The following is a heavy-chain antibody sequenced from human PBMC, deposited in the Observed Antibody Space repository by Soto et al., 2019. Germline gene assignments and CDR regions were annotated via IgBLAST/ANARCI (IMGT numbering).Heavy chain of an antibody. J-gene: IGHJ5*02. CDR2: IYYSGST. D-gene: IGHD4-17*01. Sequence: QVQLQESGPGLVKPSQTLSLTCTVSGGSISSGGYYWSWIRQHPGKGLEWIGYIYYSGSTYYNPSLKRRVTISVDTSKNQFSLKLSSVTAADTAVYYCARSDHYYGDYVPWFDPWGQGTLVTVSS. V-gene: IGHV4-31*03. CDR1: GGSISSGGYY. CDR3: ARSDHYYGDYVPWFDP.